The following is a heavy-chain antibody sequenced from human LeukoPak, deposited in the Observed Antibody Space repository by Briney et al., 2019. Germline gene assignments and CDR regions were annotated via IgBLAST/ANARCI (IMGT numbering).Heavy chain of an antibody. V-gene: IGHV1-46*01. CDR1: GYTFTGYY. CDR3: ARDLTQYDFWSGWNGIYYYYGMDV. Sequence: ASVKVSCKASGYTFTGYYMHWVRQAPGQGLEWMGIINPSGGSTSYAQKFQGRVTMTRNTSISTAYMELSSLRSEDTAVYYCARDLTQYDFWSGWNGIYYYYGMDVWGQGTTVTVSS. CDR2: INPSGGST. J-gene: IGHJ6*02. D-gene: IGHD3-3*01.